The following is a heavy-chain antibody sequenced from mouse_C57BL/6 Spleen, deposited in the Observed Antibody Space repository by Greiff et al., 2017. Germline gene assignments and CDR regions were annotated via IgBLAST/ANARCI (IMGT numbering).Heavy chain of an antibody. CDR2: INPSNGGT. V-gene: IGHV1-53*01. Sequence: VQLQQSGAELVKPGASVKLSCKASGYTFTSYWMHWVKQRPGQGLEWIGNINPSNGGTNYNEKFKSKATLTVDKSSNTAYMQLSSLTSEDSAVYYCARSDLFSNDFDVWGTRTTVTVSS. J-gene: IGHJ1*03. CDR1: GYTFTSYW. D-gene: IGHD1-1*01. CDR3: ARSDLFSNDFDV.